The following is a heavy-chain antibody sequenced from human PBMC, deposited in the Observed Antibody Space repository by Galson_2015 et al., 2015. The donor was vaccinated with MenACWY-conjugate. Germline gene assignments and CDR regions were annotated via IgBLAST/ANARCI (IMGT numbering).Heavy chain of an antibody. J-gene: IGHJ4*02. V-gene: IGHV4-4*07. Sequence: KGLEWIGLIYSSGSTKYNPSLKSRVTMSLDMSKNQVSLKLSSVTAADTAVYYCAREYNKWGQGTLVTVSS. CDR3: AREYNK. CDR2: IYSSGST. D-gene: IGHD1-14*01.